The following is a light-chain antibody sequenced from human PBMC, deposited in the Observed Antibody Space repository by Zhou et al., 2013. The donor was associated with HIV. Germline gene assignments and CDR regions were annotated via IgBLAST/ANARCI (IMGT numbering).Light chain of an antibody. J-gene: IGKJ2*01. CDR3: MQGTHWPGT. V-gene: IGKV2-28*01. CDR2: LGS. Sequence: DIVMTQSPLSLPVTPGEPASISCRSSQSLLHSNGYNYLDWYLQKPGQSPQLLIYLGSNRASGVPDRISGSGSGTDFTLRISRVEAEDVAVYYCMQGTHWPGTFGQGTKLEIK. CDR1: QSLLHSNGYNY.